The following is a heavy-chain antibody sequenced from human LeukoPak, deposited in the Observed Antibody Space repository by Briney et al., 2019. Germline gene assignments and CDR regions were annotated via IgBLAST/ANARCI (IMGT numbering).Heavy chain of an antibody. V-gene: IGHV1-2*06. CDR2: INPNSGGT. J-gene: IGHJ5*02. D-gene: IGHD3-10*01. Sequence: ASVKVSCKASGYTFTGYYMHWVRQAPGQGLEWMGRINPNSGGTNYAQKFQGRVTMTRDTSISTAYMELSRLRSDDTAVYYCARDPYGSGSYRSTWFDPWGQGTLVTVSS. CDR3: ARDPYGSGSYRSTWFDP. CDR1: GYTFTGYY.